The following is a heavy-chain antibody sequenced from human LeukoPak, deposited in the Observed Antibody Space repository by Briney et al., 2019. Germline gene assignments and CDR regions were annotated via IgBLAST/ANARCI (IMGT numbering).Heavy chain of an antibody. CDR2: IYYSGST. CDR3: ARSLQGYYDFPDAFDI. V-gene: IGHV4-59*01. CDR1: GGSISSYY. D-gene: IGHD3-3*01. Sequence: KASETLSLTCTVSGGSISSYYWSWIRQPPGKGLEWIGYIYYSGSTNYNPSLKSRVTISVDTSKNQFSLKLSSVTAADTAAYYCARSLQGYYDFPDAFDIWGQGTMVTVSS. J-gene: IGHJ3*02.